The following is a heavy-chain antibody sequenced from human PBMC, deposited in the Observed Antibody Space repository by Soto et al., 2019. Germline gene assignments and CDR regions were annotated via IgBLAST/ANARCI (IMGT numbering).Heavy chain of an antibody. CDR3: TTSILGVVTGH. V-gene: IGHV3-15*07. CDR2: IRSKTDGGTT. CDR1: GFTFSDAW. D-gene: IGHD3-3*01. J-gene: IGHJ4*02. Sequence: GGSLRLSCVASGFTFSDAWMNWVRQAPGKGLEWVGRIRSKTDGGTTDYAAPVKGRFTFSRDDSENTLFLQMNSLKIEDTVVYYCTTSILGVVTGHWGQGTLVTVSS.